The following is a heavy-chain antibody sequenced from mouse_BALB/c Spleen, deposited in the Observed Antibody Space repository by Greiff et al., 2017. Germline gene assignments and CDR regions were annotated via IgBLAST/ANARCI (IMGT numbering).Heavy chain of an antibody. CDR1: GFTFSSFG. CDR3: ARWLFYAMDY. Sequence: DVMLVESGGGLVQPGGSRKLSCAASGFTFSSFGMHWVRQAPEKGLEWVAYISSGSSTIYYADTVKGRFTISRDNPKNTLFLQMTSLRSEDTAMYYCARWLFYAMDYWGQGTSVTVSS. V-gene: IGHV5-17*02. CDR2: ISSGSSTI. J-gene: IGHJ4*01.